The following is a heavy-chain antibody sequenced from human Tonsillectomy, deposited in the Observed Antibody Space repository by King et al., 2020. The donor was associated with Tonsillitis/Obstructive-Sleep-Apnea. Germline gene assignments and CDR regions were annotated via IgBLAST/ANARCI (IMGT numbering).Heavy chain of an antibody. Sequence: QLVQSGAEVKKPGASVKVSCKASGYTFTNYGISWVRQAPGQGLEWMAWISAHNGHTNYAQKLQGRVTMTKDKSTSTAYMELRSRRSDDTAVYYCARDSMSNYYDSSGYYTFNYWGQGTLVTVSA. D-gene: IGHD3-22*01. CDR1: GYTFTNYG. CDR3: ARDSMSNYYDSSGYYTFNY. V-gene: IGHV1-18*01. CDR2: ISAHNGHT. J-gene: IGHJ4*02.